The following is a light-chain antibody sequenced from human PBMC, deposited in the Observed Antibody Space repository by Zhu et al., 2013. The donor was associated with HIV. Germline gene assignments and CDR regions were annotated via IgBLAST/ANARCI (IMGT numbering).Light chain of an antibody. CDR2: GAS. Sequence: VLTQSPGTLSLSPGERATLSCRASPSVWSNYLAWYQQKPGQAPRLLIYGASTRATGIPARFSGSGSGTDFTLTISSLEPEDFAVYYCQQRGNWRTFGQGTKVEIK. J-gene: IGKJ1*01. CDR1: PSVWSNY. CDR3: QQRGNWRT. V-gene: IGKV3D-20*02.